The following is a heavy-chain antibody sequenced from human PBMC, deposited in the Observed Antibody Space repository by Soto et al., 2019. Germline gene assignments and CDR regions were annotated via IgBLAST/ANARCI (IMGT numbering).Heavy chain of an antibody. CDR2: INPNSGNI. D-gene: IGHD3-10*01. CDR3: ARGRASGSYYLLDY. Sequence: ASVKVSCKASGDTFTTYDINWVREATGHGLEWMGWINPNSGNIGYAQRFQGRVTMTRDTAIRTAYMEVSSLRSDDTAVYYCARGRASGSYYLLDYWGQGTLVTVSS. CDR1: GDTFTTYD. V-gene: IGHV1-8*01. J-gene: IGHJ4*02.